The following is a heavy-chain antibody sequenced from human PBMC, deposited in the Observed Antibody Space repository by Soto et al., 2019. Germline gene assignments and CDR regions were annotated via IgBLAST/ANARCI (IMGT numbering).Heavy chain of an antibody. V-gene: IGHV4-31*03. CDR3: ARGSQLERDGLDI. CDR1: GVSINSGGYY. CDR2: IYYPGHT. J-gene: IGHJ3*02. Sequence: QVQLQESGPGLVKPSQTLSLTCSVSGVSINSGGYYWSWIRHHPGKGLEWIGYIYYPGHTFYNPSLKSRVAMSLDTSKNQFSLKLSSVTAADTAVYYCARGSQLERDGLDIWGQGTMVTVSS. D-gene: IGHD1-1*01.